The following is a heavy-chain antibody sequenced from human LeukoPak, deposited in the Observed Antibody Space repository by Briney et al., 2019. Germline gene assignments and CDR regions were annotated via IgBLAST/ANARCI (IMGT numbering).Heavy chain of an antibody. CDR2: IYYSGST. D-gene: IGHD2-2*01. J-gene: IGHJ5*02. Sequence: SETLSLTCTVSGGSISSSSYYWGWIRQPPGTGLEWIGSIYYSGSTYYNPSLKSRVTISVDTSKNQFSLKLSSVTAADTAVYYCARDLRYCSSTSCYLVGWFDPWGQGTLVTVSS. CDR1: GGSISSSSYY. V-gene: IGHV4-39*07. CDR3: ARDLRYCSSTSCYLVGWFDP.